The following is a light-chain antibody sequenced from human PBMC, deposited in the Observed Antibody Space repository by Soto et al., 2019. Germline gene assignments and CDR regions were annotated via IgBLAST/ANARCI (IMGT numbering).Light chain of an antibody. CDR1: SSNIGSTT. Sequence: QLVLTQPPSASGTPGQRVTIACSGSSSNIGSTTVKWYQQLPGTAPKLLIYNNNQRPSGVPDRFSGSKSGTSASLAISGLQSEDEADYYCAAWDDSLNGVVFGGRTKLTVL. V-gene: IGLV1-44*01. CDR2: NNN. CDR3: AAWDDSLNGVV. J-gene: IGLJ3*02.